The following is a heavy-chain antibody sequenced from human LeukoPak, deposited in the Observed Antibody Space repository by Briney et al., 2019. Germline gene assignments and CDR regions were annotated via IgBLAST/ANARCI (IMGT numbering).Heavy chain of an antibody. J-gene: IGHJ3*01. CDR1: GFTFRSYG. Sequence: GGSLRLSCAASGFTFRSYGMSWVRQAPGKGLEWVSAISGSGESTYYADSVKGRFTISRDNSKNTLYLQMNTLRAEDTAVYYCARPHVAAAWWGFRVWGQGTMVTVSS. CDR2: ISGSGEST. CDR3: ARPHVAAAWWGFRV. V-gene: IGHV3-23*01. D-gene: IGHD6-25*01.